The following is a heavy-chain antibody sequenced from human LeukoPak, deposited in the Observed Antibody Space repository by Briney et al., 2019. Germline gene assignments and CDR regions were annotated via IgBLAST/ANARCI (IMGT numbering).Heavy chain of an antibody. J-gene: IGHJ6*02. CDR1: GNTFTSYY. Sequence: ASVKVSCKASGNTFTSYYMHWVRQAPGQGLEWMGIINPSGGSTSYAQKFQGRVTMTRDTSTSTVYMELSSLRSEDTAVYYCARCGSYYDILTGYYRRLDYYYGMDVWGQGTTVTVSS. CDR2: INPSGGST. CDR3: ARCGSYYDILTGYYRRLDYYYGMDV. V-gene: IGHV1-46*01. D-gene: IGHD3-9*01.